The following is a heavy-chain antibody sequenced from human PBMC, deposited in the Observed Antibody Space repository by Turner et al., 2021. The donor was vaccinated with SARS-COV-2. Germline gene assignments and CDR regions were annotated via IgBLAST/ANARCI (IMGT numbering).Heavy chain of an antibody. CDR2: SYYSGIT. V-gene: IGHV4-39*01. CDR1: GGSISSSSYY. J-gene: IGHJ6*02. D-gene: IGHD5-18*01. Sequence: LQLQESGPGLVKPSETLSLTCTVSGGSISSSSYYWGWIRQPPGKGLEWIGNSYYSGITYYNPTLKSRVTISVDTSKNQFSLKLSSVTAADTAVYYCARLMDTAMDYYGMDVWGQGTTVTVSS. CDR3: ARLMDTAMDYYGMDV.